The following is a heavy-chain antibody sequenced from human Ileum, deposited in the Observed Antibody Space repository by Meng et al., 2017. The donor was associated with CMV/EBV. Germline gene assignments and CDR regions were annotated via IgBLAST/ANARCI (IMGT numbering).Heavy chain of an antibody. CDR2: IITIFGTA. J-gene: IGHJ5*02. Sequence: KGSGGTLSRYAISWVGQAPGQGLEGMGGIITIFGTANYAQKFQGRVTITTDESTSTAYMELSSLRSEDTAVYYCASAHSSGLNWFDPWGQGTLVTVSS. V-gene: IGHV1-69*05. CDR3: ASAHSSGLNWFDP. CDR1: GGTLSRYA. D-gene: IGHD6-19*01.